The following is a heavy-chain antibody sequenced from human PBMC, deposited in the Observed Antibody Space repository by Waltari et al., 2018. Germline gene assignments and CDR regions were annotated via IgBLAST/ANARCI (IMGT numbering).Heavy chain of an antibody. J-gene: IGHJ4*02. D-gene: IGHD3-10*01. CDR1: GFTFRSYG. CDR3: AKDLVAFGELSPGY. V-gene: IGHV3-30*18. Sequence: QVQLVESGGGVVQPGRSLRLSCAASGFTFRSYGMHWVRQAPGKGLEWVAVITYDGSNKYYADSVKGRFTISRDNSKNTLYLQMNSLRAEDTAVYYCAKDLVAFGELSPGYWGQGTLVTVSS. CDR2: ITYDGSNK.